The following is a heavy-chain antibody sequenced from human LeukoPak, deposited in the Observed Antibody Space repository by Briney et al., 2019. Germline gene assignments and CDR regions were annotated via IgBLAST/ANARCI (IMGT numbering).Heavy chain of an antibody. CDR1: GGSISSYY. J-gene: IGHJ4*02. D-gene: IGHD1-20*01. CDR3: ATITGTTLAY. Sequence: SETLSLTCTVSGGSISSYYWSWIRQPPGKGLEWIGYIYYSGSTSYNPSLKSRVTISVDTSKNQFSLKLSSVTAADTAVYYCATITGTTLAYWGQGTLVTVSS. V-gene: IGHV4-59*01. CDR2: IYYSGST.